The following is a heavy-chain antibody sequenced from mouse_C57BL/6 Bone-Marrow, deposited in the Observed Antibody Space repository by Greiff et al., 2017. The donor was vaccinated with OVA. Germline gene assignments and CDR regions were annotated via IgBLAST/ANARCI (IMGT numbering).Heavy chain of an antibody. D-gene: IGHD3-1*01. CDR2: IWSGGST. CDR3: ARVGLRGYFDV. Sequence: VQLQESGPGLVQPSQSLSITCTVSGFSLTSYGVHWVRQSPGKGLEWLGVIWSGGSTDYNAAFISRLSISKDNSKSQVFFKMNSLQADDTAIYYCARVGLRGYFDVWGTGTTVTVSS. V-gene: IGHV2-2*01. J-gene: IGHJ1*03. CDR1: GFSLTSYG.